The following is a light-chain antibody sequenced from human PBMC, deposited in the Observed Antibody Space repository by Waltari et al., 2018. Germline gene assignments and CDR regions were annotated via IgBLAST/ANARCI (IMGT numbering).Light chain of an antibody. V-gene: IGKV1-13*02. CDR1: QVLDNG. J-gene: IGKJ4*01. CDR2: GAS. Sequence: AIQVTQSPSSLSAAVGDRVTITCRASQVLDNGLAWYQQKPGKAPNHLIYGASVLERGVPSRFSGSGSGTDFTLTISSLQPEDFATYYCQQLHSYPRAFGGGTKVESK. CDR3: QQLHSYPRA.